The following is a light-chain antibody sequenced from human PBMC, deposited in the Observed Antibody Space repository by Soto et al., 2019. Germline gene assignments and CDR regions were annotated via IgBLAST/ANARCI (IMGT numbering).Light chain of an antibody. CDR2: DVS. V-gene: IGLV2-11*01. CDR1: SSDVGGYNY. J-gene: IGLJ1*01. Sequence: QSALTQPRSVSGSPGQSVTIFCTGTSSDVGGYNYVSWYQQHPGKAPKLMIYDVSKRPSGVPDRFSGSKSGNTASLTISGLQADDEADSYCSSYAGSNNLGVFGTGTKVTVL. CDR3: SSYAGSNNLGV.